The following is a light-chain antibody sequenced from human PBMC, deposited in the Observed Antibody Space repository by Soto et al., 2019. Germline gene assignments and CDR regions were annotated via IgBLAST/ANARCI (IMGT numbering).Light chain of an antibody. CDR2: KIF. CDR1: QSLVYVDGNTY. J-gene: IGKJ2*01. CDR3: MQGTHGSYT. V-gene: IGKV2-30*01. Sequence: DVVMTQSPLSLSVTLGQPASISCRSSQSLVYVDGNTYLSWFHQRPGQSPRRLMYKIFDRDSGVPDRFSGSGSGPDFTLKISRVEAEDVGVYYCMQGTHGSYTFGQGTKLEIK.